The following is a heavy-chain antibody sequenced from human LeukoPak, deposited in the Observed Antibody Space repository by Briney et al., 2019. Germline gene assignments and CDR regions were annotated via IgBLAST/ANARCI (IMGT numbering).Heavy chain of an antibody. Sequence: GSSVKVPCKASGGTFSSYAISWVRQAPGQGLEWMGVIIPIFGTANYAQKFQGRVTITADESTSTAYMELSSLRSEDTAVYYCTRDQYCSGGSCYSSQSRAFDIWGQGTMVTVSS. J-gene: IGHJ3*02. CDR2: IIPIFGTA. D-gene: IGHD2-15*01. V-gene: IGHV1-69*01. CDR1: GGTFSSYA. CDR3: TRDQYCSGGSCYSSQSRAFDI.